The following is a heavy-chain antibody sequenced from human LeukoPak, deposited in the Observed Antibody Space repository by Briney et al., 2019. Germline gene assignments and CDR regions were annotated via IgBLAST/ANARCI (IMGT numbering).Heavy chain of an antibody. Sequence: PGGSLRLSCAASGFTFSSAWMTWVRQAPGKGLEWVATIKDDGSDKYYVGSVKGRFTISRDNAKKSLWLQMNSLRVEDTAMYYCADLGSRDWGQGTLVTVSS. CDR2: IKDDGSDK. J-gene: IGHJ4*02. CDR3: ADLGSRD. CDR1: GFTFSSAW. V-gene: IGHV3-7*01. D-gene: IGHD3-16*01.